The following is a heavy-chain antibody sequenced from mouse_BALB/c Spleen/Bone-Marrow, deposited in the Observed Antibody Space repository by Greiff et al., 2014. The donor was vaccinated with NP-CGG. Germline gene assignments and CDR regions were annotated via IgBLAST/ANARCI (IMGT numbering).Heavy chain of an antibody. CDR2: INPNNGGT. D-gene: IGHD4-1*01. J-gene: IGHJ2*01. CDR1: GYTFTTYY. Sequence: QVQLKESGAEPVKPGTSAKLSCKASGYTFTTYYMYWVKQRPGQGLEWIGEINPNNGGTNFKEKFKSKATLTVDESSSTAYMQLSSLTSEDSAVYYCTRGRTWDFDYWGQGTTLTVSS. V-gene: IGHV1S81*02. CDR3: TRGRTWDFDY.